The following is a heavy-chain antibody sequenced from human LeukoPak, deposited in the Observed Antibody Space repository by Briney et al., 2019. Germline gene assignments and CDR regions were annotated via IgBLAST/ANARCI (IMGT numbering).Heavy chain of an antibody. CDR1: GFTFSSYS. D-gene: IGHD6-13*01. Sequence: PGGSLRLSCAASGFTFSSYSMNWVRQAPGKGLEWVSSISSSSSYIYYADSVKGRFTISRDNSKNTLYLQMNSLRAEDTAVYYCARDNPNIAAAGRGFDYWGQGTLVTVSS. CDR2: ISSSSSYI. CDR3: ARDNPNIAAAGRGFDY. J-gene: IGHJ4*02. V-gene: IGHV3-21*01.